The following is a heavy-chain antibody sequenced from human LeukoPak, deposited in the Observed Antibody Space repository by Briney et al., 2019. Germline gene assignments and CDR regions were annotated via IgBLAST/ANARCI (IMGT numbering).Heavy chain of an antibody. Sequence: GGSLRLSCAASGFTFSSYAMHWVRQAPGKGLEWVAVISYDGSNKYYADSVKGRFTISRDNSKNTLYLQMNSLRAEDTAVHYCARVGRSGYDSSGYYGATLKYWGQGTLVTVSS. CDR3: ARVGRSGYDSSGYYGATLKY. V-gene: IGHV3-30-3*01. D-gene: IGHD3-22*01. J-gene: IGHJ4*02. CDR1: GFTFSSYA. CDR2: ISYDGSNK.